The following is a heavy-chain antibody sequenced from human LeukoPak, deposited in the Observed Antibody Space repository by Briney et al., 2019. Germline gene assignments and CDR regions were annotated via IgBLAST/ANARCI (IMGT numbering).Heavy chain of an antibody. CDR3: AYENSYGSSD. J-gene: IGHJ4*02. Sequence: ASVKVSCKVSGYPLTELSIHWVRQAPGQGLEWMGWINPNSGGTNYAQKFQGRVTMTRDTSISTAYMELSRLRSDDTAVYYCAYENSYGSSDWGQGTLVTVSS. CDR1: GYPLTELS. CDR2: INPNSGGT. V-gene: IGHV1-2*02. D-gene: IGHD5-18*01.